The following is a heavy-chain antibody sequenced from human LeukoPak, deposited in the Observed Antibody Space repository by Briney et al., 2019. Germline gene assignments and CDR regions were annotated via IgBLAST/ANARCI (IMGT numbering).Heavy chain of an antibody. D-gene: IGHD3-22*01. CDR3: ARWDDYDSSGYYSPDFDY. CDR2: IYYSGST. CDR1: GGSISSSSYY. V-gene: IGHV4-39*07. J-gene: IGHJ4*02. Sequence: SETLSLTCTVSGGSISSSSYYWGWIRQPPGKGLEWIGSIYYSGSTYYNPSLKSRVTISVDTSKNQFSLKLSSVTAADTAVYYCARWDDYDSSGYYSPDFDYWGQGTLVTVSS.